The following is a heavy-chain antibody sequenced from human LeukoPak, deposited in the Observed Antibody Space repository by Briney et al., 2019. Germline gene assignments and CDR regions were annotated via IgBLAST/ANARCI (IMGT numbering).Heavy chain of an antibody. CDR3: ARGRILEWLVSGMDV. D-gene: IGHD3-3*01. V-gene: IGHV3-23*01. CDR2: ISGSGGST. Sequence: HPGGSLRLSCAASGFTFSSYAMSWVRQAPGKGLEWVSAISGSGGSTYYADSVKGRFTISRDNSKNTLYLQMNSLRAEDTAVYYCARGRILEWLVSGMDVWGQGTTVTVSS. CDR1: GFTFSSYA. J-gene: IGHJ6*02.